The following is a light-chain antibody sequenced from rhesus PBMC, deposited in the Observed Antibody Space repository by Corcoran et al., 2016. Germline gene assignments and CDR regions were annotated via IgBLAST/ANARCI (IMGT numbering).Light chain of an antibody. CDR3: QHGYGTPHS. V-gene: IGKV1-74*01. Sequence: DIQMTQSPSSLSASVGDRVTITCRASENVNNYLNWYQQKPGKAPKLLIYKASTFQSGVTSRFSGSGSVTDYTVTSSILQPEDVATYYCQHGYGTPHSFGQGTKVEIK. CDR2: KAS. CDR1: ENVNNY. J-gene: IGKJ2*01.